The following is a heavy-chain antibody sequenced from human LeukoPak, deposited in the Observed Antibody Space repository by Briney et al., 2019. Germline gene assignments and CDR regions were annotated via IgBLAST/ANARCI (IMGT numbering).Heavy chain of an antibody. CDR3: ARVDGSGSYHYYYYMDV. CDR1: GYIFTGYY. CDR2: INPHSGGT. Sequence: ASVKVSCKASGYIFTGYYIHWVRQAPGQGLEWMGWINPHSGGTNYAQKFQGRVTMTRDTSISTAYMELSRLRSDDTAVYYCARVDGSGSYHYYYYMDVWGKGTTVTISS. J-gene: IGHJ6*03. V-gene: IGHV1-2*02. D-gene: IGHD3-10*01.